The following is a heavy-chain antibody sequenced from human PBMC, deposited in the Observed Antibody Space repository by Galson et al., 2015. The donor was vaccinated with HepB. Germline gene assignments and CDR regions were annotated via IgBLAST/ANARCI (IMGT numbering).Heavy chain of an antibody. Sequence: PVKVSCKASAYRVTDNGISWARQAPGQGLEWIAWFRTNSGHTTYAQKFQGRVTVTTDTSTSTAYMELRSLKSEDTAVYFCARDRNYRFDSWGQGTLVTVSS. CDR2: FRTNSGHT. V-gene: IGHV1-18*01. J-gene: IGHJ4*02. D-gene: IGHD1-7*01. CDR3: ARDRNYRFDS. CDR1: AYRVTDNG.